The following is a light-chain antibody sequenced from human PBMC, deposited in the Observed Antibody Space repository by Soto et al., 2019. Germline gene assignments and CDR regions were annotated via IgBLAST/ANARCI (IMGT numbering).Light chain of an antibody. V-gene: IGLV2-14*01. CDR3: SSYTTTSTLV. Sequence: QSFLTQPASVSGSPGQSITISCTGTNRDVGSYNLVSWYQQRPGEAPKLIISEVRNRPSGISYRFTGSKSGNTASLTISGLQAEDEADYYCSSYTTTSTLVFGGGTKVTVL. J-gene: IGLJ3*02. CDR2: EVR. CDR1: NRDVGSYNL.